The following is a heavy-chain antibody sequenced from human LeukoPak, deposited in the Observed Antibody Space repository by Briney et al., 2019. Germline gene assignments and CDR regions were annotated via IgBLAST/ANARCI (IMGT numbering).Heavy chain of an antibody. CDR3: AREASGGQQLLSGWFDP. CDR2: IYPSGCT. CDR1: GGSFSSDDFY. V-gene: IGHV4-61*02. J-gene: IGHJ5*02. Sequence: SETLSLTCTVSGGSFSSDDFYWSWIRQPAGKGLEWIGRIYPSGCTNYKSSLRSRATISMDTSKNQFSLILASVTAADTAVYYCAREASGGQQLLSGWFDPWGQGTLVTVSS. D-gene: IGHD4-11*01.